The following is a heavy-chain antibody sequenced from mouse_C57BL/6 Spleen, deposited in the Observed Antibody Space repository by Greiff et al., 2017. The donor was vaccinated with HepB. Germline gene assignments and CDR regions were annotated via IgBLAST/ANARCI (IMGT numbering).Heavy chain of an antibody. V-gene: IGHV1-61*01. D-gene: IGHD1-1*01. CDR3: ARGGTTVVTRFDY. J-gene: IGHJ2*01. Sequence: QVQLQQPGAELVRPGSSVKLSCKASGYTFPSYWLDWVKQRPGLGLEWIGNIYPSDSETHYNQKFKDKATLTVDKSSSTAYMQLSSLTSEDSAVYYCARGGTTVVTRFDYWGQGTTLTVSS. CDR2: IYPSDSET. CDR1: GYTFPSYW.